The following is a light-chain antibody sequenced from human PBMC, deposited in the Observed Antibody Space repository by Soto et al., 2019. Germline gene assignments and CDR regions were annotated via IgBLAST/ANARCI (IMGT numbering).Light chain of an antibody. CDR3: QQRSNWPWT. J-gene: IGKJ1*01. CDR2: DAS. CDR1: QSVSSY. Sequence: DSVWTQSPPTLSLSPGERATLSCRASQSVSSYLAWYQQKPGQAPRLLIYDASNRATGIPARFSGSGSGTDFTLTISSLEPEDFAIYYCQQRSNWPWTLGQGTKVDIK. V-gene: IGKV3-11*01.